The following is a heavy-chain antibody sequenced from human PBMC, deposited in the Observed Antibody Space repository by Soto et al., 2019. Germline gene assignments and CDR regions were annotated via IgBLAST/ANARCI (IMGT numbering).Heavy chain of an antibody. V-gene: IGHV3-30*18. CDR2: ISYDGSNE. D-gene: IGHD3-10*01. J-gene: IGHJ4*02. Sequence: GGSLRLSCAASGFTFSDCGMQWVRQAPGQGLEWVAIISYDGSNEDYADSVKGRFTISRDSSKNTVYLQMNSLRVDDTAVYYCAKEPLKRLKMVRGVTASFSHFDSWGQGALVTVSS. CDR3: AKEPLKRLKMVRGVTASFSHFDS. CDR1: GFTFSDCG.